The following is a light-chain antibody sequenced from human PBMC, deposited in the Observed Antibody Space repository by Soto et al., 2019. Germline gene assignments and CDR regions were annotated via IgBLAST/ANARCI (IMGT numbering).Light chain of an antibody. J-gene: IGLJ3*02. V-gene: IGLV2-14*01. CDR3: IFYTSSNTRV. CDR2: EVS. Sequence: SVLTQPASVSGSPGQSITISCTGTSSDVGGFNYVSWYQQHPGKAPKLMIYEVSNRPSGVSNRFSGSKSGNTASLTISGLQAEDEADYYCIFYTSSNTRVFGGGTQLTVL. CDR1: SSDVGGFNY.